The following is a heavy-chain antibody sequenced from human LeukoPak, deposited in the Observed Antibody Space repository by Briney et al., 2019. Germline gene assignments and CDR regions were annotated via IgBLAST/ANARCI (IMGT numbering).Heavy chain of an antibody. D-gene: IGHD3-10*01. CDR3: AADILVRDIINWFDP. J-gene: IGHJ5*02. CDR1: GYTFTSYY. V-gene: IGHV1-46*01. Sequence: ASVTVSCKASGYTFTSYYMHWVRQAPGQGLEWMGIINPSGGSTSYAQKFQGRVTMTRDMSTSTVYMELSSLRYDDTAVYYCAADILVRDIINWFDPWGQGTLVTVSS. CDR2: INPSGGST.